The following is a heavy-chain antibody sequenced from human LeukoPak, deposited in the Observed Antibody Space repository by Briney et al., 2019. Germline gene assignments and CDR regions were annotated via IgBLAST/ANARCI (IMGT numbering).Heavy chain of an antibody. V-gene: IGHV3-43D*03. D-gene: IGHD1-26*01. J-gene: IGHJ4*02. CDR3: AKPTYSGSYYYFDY. CDR2: ISWDGGST. CDR1: GFTFSSYG. Sequence: GGSLRPSCAASGFTFSSYGMHWVRQAPGKGLEWVSLISWDGGSTYYADSVKGRFTISRDNSKNSLYLQMNSLRAEDTALYYCAKPTYSGSYYYFDYWGQGTLVTVSS.